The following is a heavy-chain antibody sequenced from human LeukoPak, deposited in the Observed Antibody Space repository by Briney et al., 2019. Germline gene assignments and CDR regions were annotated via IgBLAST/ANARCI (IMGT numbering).Heavy chain of an antibody. Sequence: SETLSLTGIVSGVSISSYNWRWIRQAAGKGLEWGGLIYDGGSTHYNPSLKRRVTISLDTSKNAFSLNRNSTTAAHTAVYYCARDRLYDILTGPFDRWGQGPLLTVSS. D-gene: IGHD3-9*01. V-gene: IGHV4-4*07. J-gene: IGHJ4*02. CDR3: ARDRLYDILTGPFDR. CDR2: IYDGGST. CDR1: GVSISSYN.